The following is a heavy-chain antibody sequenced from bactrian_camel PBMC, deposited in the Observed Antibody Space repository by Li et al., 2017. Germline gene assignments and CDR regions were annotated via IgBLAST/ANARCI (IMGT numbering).Heavy chain of an antibody. Sequence: QLVESGGGLVQPGGSLRLSCAASRFTFSSCTMSWVRQAPGKGLEWVSSIYTGGITCYADSVKGRFTIVRDSAKNTVALQLNSLKTEDMAMYYCAMSSVYGGRWYEFGYWGQGTQVTVS. CDR1: RFTFSSCT. V-gene: IGHV3S10*01. D-gene: IGHD6*01. J-gene: IGHJ6*01. CDR3: AMSSVYGGRWYEFGY. CDR2: IYTGGIT.